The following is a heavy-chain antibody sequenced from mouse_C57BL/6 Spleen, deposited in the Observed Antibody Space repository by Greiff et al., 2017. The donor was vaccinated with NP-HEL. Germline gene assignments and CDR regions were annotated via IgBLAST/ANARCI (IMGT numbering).Heavy chain of an antibody. CDR3: ARSGLLLRWYCFDY. Sequence: VQLQQSGAELVKPGASVKISCKASGYAFSSYWMNWVKQRPGKGLEWIGQIYPGDGDTNYNGKFKGKATLTADKSSSTAYMQLSSLTSEDSAVYFCARSGLLLRWYCFDYWGQGTTLTVSS. V-gene: IGHV1-80*01. CDR2: IYPGDGDT. D-gene: IGHD1-1*02. CDR1: GYAFSSYW. J-gene: IGHJ2*01.